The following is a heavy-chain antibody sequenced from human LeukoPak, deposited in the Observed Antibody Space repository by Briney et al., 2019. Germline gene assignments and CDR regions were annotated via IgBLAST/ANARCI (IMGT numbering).Heavy chain of an antibody. Sequence: SETLSLTCSVSGVSISRSYWIWIRQTPGKGLEWIGYISYTGVSSYNPSLKSRVTISVDTSKNQFSLNVSSVTAADTAVYYCARLPEGGYATSLGWIGPWSQGTRVTVSS. J-gene: IGHJ5*02. CDR3: ARLPEGGYATSLGWIGP. CDR1: GVSISRSY. CDR2: ISYTGVS. D-gene: IGHD5-24*01. V-gene: IGHV4-59*08.